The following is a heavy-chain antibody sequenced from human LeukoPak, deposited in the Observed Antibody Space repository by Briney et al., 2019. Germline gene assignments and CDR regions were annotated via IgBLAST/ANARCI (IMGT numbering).Heavy chain of an antibody. J-gene: IGHJ4*02. Sequence: GGSLRLSCAASGFTFSSYSMNWVRQAPGKGLEWVSSISSSSSYIYYADSVKGRFTISRDNAKNSLYLQMNSLRAEDTAVHYCARDPESRYYYDSSGYPVDYWGQGTLVTVSS. CDR3: ARDPESRYYYDSSGYPVDY. CDR2: ISSSSSYI. V-gene: IGHV3-21*01. CDR1: GFTFSSYS. D-gene: IGHD3-22*01.